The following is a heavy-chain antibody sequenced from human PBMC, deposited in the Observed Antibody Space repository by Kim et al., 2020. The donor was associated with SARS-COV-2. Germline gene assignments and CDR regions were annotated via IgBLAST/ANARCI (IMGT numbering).Heavy chain of an antibody. D-gene: IGHD5-18*01. J-gene: IGHJ4*01. CDR3: ARLQGWIQLWYFYY. Sequence: SETLSITCTVSGGSISSSSYYWGWIRQPPGKGLEWIGSIYYSGSTYYNPSLKSRVTISVDTSKNQFSLKLSSVTAADTAVYYCARLQGWIQLWYFYYWV. CDR1: GGSISSSSYY. V-gene: IGHV4-39*01. CDR2: IYYSGST.